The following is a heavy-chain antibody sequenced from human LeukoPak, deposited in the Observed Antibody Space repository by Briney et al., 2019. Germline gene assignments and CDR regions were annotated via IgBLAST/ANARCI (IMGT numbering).Heavy chain of an antibody. J-gene: IGHJ6*03. D-gene: IGHD3-10*01. Sequence: GASVKVSCKASGYTFTSYDINWVRQATGQGLEWMGWMNSNSGNTGYAQKFQGRVTITRNTSISTAYMELSSLRSEDTAVYYCARGTRITMVRGVTGYYYMDVWGKGTTVTVSS. CDR3: ARGTRITMVRGVTGYYYMDV. CDR2: MNSNSGNT. V-gene: IGHV1-8*03. CDR1: GYTFTSYD.